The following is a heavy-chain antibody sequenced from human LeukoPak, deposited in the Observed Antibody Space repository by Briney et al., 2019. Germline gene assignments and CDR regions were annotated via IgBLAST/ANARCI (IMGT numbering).Heavy chain of an antibody. CDR2: FDPEDGET. J-gene: IGHJ5*02. CDR1: GYTLTELS. D-gene: IGHD5-12*01. V-gene: IGHV1-24*01. CDR3: ARDWEFGGYSGYHPFDP. Sequence: ASVKVSCKVSGYTLTELSMHWVRQAPGKGLEWMGGFDPEDGETIYAQKFQGRVTMTEDTSTDTAYMELSSLRSEDTAVYYCARDWEFGGYSGYHPFDPWGQGTLVTVSS.